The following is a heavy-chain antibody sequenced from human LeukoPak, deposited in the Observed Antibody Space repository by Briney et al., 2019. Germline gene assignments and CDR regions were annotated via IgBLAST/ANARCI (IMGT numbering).Heavy chain of an antibody. V-gene: IGHV3-30*18. CDR2: ISYDGSNK. Sequence: GGSLRLSCATSGFSFSSYAMSWVRQAPGKGLEWVAVISYDGSNKYYADSVKGRFTISRDNSKNTLYLQMNSLRAEDTAVYYCAKCGSYSWDWFDPWGQGTLVTVSS. D-gene: IGHD1-26*01. CDR3: AKCGSYSWDWFDP. J-gene: IGHJ5*02. CDR1: GFSFSSYA.